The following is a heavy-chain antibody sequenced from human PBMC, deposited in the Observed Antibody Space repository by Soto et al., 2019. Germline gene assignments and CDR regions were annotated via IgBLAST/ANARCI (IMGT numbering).Heavy chain of an antibody. CDR3: ARSSGSPPPYYYYYGMDV. D-gene: IGHD1-26*01. CDR1: GGTFSSYA. Sequence: SVKVSCKASGGTFSSYAISWVRQAPGQGLEWMGGIIPIFGTANYAQKFQGRVTITADESTSTAYMELSSLRSEDTAVYYCARSSGSPPPYYYYYGMDVWGQGTTVTVSS. V-gene: IGHV1-69*13. CDR2: IIPIFGTA. J-gene: IGHJ6*02.